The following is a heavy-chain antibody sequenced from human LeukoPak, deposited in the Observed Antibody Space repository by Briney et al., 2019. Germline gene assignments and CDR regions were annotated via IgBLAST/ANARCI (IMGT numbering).Heavy chain of an antibody. J-gene: IGHJ6*02. D-gene: IGHD1-1*01. V-gene: IGHV3-23*01. CDR1: GFTFSSYA. CDR3: ARDRPRGTPTGAYYYYGMDV. CDR2: ISGSGGST. Sequence: GGSLRLSCAASGFTFSSYAMSWVRQAPGKGLEWVSAISGSGGSTYYADSVKGRFTISRDNSKNTLYLQMNSLGAEDTAVYYCARDRPRGTPTGAYYYYGMDVWGQGTTVTVSS.